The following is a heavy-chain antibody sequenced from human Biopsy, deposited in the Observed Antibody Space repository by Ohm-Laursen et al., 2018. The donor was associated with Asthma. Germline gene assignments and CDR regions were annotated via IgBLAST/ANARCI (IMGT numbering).Heavy chain of an antibody. CDR1: YGSITSGGYY. J-gene: IGHJ4*02. CDR2: IYSSGST. Sequence: TLSLTCTVSYGSITSGGYYWTWIRQHPGKGLVWIGFIYSSGSTYYNPSLKSRVSISIDTSKNQFSLKLSSVTAADTAVYYCARAQDYYDSRGYYRSFDYWGQGTLVTVSS. CDR3: ARAQDYYDSRGYYRSFDY. D-gene: IGHD3-22*01. V-gene: IGHV4-31*03.